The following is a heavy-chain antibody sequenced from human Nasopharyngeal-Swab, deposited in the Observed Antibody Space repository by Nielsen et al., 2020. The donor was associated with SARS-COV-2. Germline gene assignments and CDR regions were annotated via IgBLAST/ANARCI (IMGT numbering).Heavy chain of an antibody. Sequence: GESLKISCAASGFTFSNAWMSWVRQAPGKGLEWVGRIKSKTDGGTTDYAAPVKGRFTISRDDSKNTLYLQMNGLKTEDTAVYYCTTDKGWGYSYGFRDYYYGMDVWGQGTTVTVSS. J-gene: IGHJ6*02. D-gene: IGHD5-18*01. CDR1: GFTFSNAW. CDR3: TTDKGWGYSYGFRDYYYGMDV. V-gene: IGHV3-15*01. CDR2: IKSKTDGGTT.